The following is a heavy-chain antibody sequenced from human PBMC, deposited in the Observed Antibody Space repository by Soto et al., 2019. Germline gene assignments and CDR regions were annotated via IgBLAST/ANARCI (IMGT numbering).Heavy chain of an antibody. D-gene: IGHD4-17*01. V-gene: IGHV3-48*04. CDR1: GFTFSSYS. Sequence: GGSPRLSCAASGFTFSSYSMNWVRQAPGKGLEWVSYISSSSSTIYYADSVKGRFTISRDNAKNSLYLQMNSLRAEDTAVYYCASAPGPTTFDYWGQGTLVTVSS. J-gene: IGHJ4*02. CDR2: ISSSSSTI. CDR3: ASAPGPTTFDY.